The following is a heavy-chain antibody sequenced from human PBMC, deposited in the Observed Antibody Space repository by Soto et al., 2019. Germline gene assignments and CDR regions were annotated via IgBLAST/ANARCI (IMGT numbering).Heavy chain of an antibody. CDR1: GSSISSGGYY. J-gene: IGHJ3*02. CDR2: IYYSGTT. CDR3: ARDESATDAFDI. D-gene: IGHD5-12*01. V-gene: IGHV4-31*03. Sequence: QVQLQESGPGLVKPSQTLSLTCTVSGSSISSGGYYWSWIRQNPGKGLEWIGYIYYSGTTNYNPSLTSRLTISVDTSKNQFYLKLNSMTAADTAVYYCARDESATDAFDIWGQGTMVTVSS.